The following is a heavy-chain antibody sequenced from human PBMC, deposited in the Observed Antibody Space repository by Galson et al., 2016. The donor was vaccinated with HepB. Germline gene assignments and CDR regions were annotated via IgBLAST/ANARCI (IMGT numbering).Heavy chain of an antibody. V-gene: IGHV1-69*06. D-gene: IGHD3-3*01. CDR2: IIPIFETP. Sequence: SVKVSCKASRGTVSNYAFNWLRQAPGQGLEWMGGIIPIFETPKYAQKFQGRVTITADKSTNTAYMELSSLRSEDPAVYYCARGHSLYDFWSGYTEPEPLHYWGQGTLVTVSS. J-gene: IGHJ4*02. CDR1: RGTVSNYA. CDR3: ARGHSLYDFWSGYTEPEPLHY.